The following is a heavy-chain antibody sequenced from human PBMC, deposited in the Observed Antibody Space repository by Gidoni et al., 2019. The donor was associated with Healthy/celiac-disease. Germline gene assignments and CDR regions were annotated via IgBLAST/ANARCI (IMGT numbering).Heavy chain of an antibody. CDR1: GGTFSSYA. V-gene: IGHV1-69*01. D-gene: IGHD3-10*01. J-gene: IGHJ6*02. CDR3: ARDNQLVLGMDV. CDR2: IIPIFGTA. Sequence: QVQLVQSGAEVKKPGSSVQVSCTASGGTFSSYAISWVRQAPGQGLEWMGGIIPIFGTANYEQKFQGRVTITADESTSTAYMELSSLRSEDTAVYYCARDNQLVLGMDVWGQGTTVTVSS.